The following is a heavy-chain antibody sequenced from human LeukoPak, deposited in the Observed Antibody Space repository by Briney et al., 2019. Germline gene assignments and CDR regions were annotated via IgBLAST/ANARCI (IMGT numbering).Heavy chain of an antibody. V-gene: IGHV1-8*01. J-gene: IGHJ4*02. Sequence: ASVKVSCKASGYTFTTYDINWVRQAPGQGLEWMGWMNSNSGNTGYAQKFRGRVTFTRDTSTSTAYMDLSSLRSEDTAVYFCARGASRSFDSWGQGTLVTVSS. CDR2: MNSNSGNT. CDR3: ARGASRSFDS. CDR1: GYTFTTYD.